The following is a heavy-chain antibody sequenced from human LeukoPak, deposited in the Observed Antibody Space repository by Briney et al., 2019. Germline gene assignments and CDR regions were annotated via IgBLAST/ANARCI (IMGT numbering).Heavy chain of an antibody. Sequence: GGSLILSCAASGFTFSSYAMSWVRQAPGKGLEWVSAISGSGGSTYYADSVKGRFTISRDNAKNSLYLQMNSLRVEDTAVYYCASRHFENWGQGTLVTVSS. V-gene: IGHV3-23*01. J-gene: IGHJ4*02. CDR2: ISGSGGST. CDR3: ASRHFEN. CDR1: GFTFSSYA.